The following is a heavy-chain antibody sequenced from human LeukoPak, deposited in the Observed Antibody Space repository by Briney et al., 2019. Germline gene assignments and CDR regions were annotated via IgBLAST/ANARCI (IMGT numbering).Heavy chain of an antibody. CDR2: ISGSGGST. CDR3: AKDHRYYYDSSGYYFGDY. J-gene: IGHJ4*02. V-gene: IGHV3-23*01. Sequence: GGSLRLSCAASGFTFSSYAMSWVRQAPGNGLEWVSAISGSGGSTYYADSVKGRFTISRDNSKNTLYLQMNSLRAEDTAVYYCAKDHRYYYDSSGYYFGDYWGQGTLVTVSS. CDR1: GFTFSSYA. D-gene: IGHD3-22*01.